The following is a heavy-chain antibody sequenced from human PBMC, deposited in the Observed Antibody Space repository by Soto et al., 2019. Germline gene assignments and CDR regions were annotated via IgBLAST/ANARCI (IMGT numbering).Heavy chain of an antibody. CDR1: GFSLTTSGVG. D-gene: IGHD3-3*01. CDR2: IYWDDDK. Sequence: QITLNESGPTVVSPTETLTLTCRFTGFSLTTSGVGVGWIRQSPGQAPEWLALIYWDDDKRYSASLKSRLTITKDTSKNQVVLTVSDLDPTDTATYYCAHRVLRTVFGLVTTTAIYFDFWGQGTPVAVSS. V-gene: IGHV2-5*02. CDR3: AHRVLRTVFGLVTTTAIYFDF. J-gene: IGHJ4*02.